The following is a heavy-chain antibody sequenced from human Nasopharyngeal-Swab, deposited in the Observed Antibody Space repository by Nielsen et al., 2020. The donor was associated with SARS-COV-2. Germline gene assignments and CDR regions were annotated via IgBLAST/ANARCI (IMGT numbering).Heavy chain of an antibody. V-gene: IGHV4-34*01. D-gene: IGHD4-17*01. J-gene: IGHJ4*02. CDR2: INHSGST. CDR3: ARGYGDYDY. Sequence: WIRQLPGKGLEWIGEINHSGSTNYNPSLKSRVTISVDTSKNQFSLKLSSVTAADTAVYYCARGYGDYDYWGQGTLVTVSS.